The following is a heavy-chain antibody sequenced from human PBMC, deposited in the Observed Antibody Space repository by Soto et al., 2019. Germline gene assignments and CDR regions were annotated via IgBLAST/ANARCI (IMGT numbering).Heavy chain of an antibody. CDR2: IDWDDDK. D-gene: IGHD3-22*01. CDR3: ARAPYYYDSSGYYLDY. Sequence: SGPTLVNPTQTLTLTCTFSGFSLSTSGMRVSLIRQPPGKALEWLARIDWDDDKFYSTSLKTRLTISKDTSKNQVVLTMTNMDPVDTATYYCARAPYYYDSSGYYLDYWGQGTLVTVYS. J-gene: IGHJ4*02. V-gene: IGHV2-70*04. CDR1: GFSLSTSGMR.